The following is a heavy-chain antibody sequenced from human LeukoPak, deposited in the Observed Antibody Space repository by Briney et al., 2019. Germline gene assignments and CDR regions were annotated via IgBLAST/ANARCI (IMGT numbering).Heavy chain of an antibody. CDR3: ARHTRPGHIGYENAFDI. V-gene: IGHV4-39*01. Sequence: PSETLSLTCTVSGGSISSSSYYWDWIRQPPGKGLEWIGNLYGSGGTYYNPSLRSRVTISLDTSKNQFSLKLSSVTAADTAVYYCARHTRPGHIGYENAFDIWGQGTMVTVSS. CDR1: GGSISSSSYY. CDR2: LYGSGGT. D-gene: IGHD5-12*01. J-gene: IGHJ3*02.